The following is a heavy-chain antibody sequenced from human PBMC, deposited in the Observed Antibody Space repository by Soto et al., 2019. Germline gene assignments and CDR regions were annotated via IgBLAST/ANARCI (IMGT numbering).Heavy chain of an antibody. J-gene: IGHJ4*02. Sequence: SETLSLTCAVYGGSFSGYYWSWIRQPPGKGLVWIGEINHSGSTNYNPSLKSRVTISVDTSKNQFSLKLSSVTAADTAVYYCARGTRGYSSGWYDYWGQRTLVTVSS. V-gene: IGHV4-34*01. CDR3: ARGTRGYSSGWYDY. CDR1: GGSFSGYY. D-gene: IGHD6-19*01. CDR2: INHSGST.